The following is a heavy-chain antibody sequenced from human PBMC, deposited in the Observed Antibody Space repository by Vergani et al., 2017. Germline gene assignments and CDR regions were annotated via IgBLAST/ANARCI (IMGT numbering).Heavy chain of an antibody. CDR2: INPSGGST. CDR1: EYTFTNYY. CDR3: ARPHGDILPPDPRRLDY. Sequence: QVLLVQSGAEVKKPGASVRVSCKTSEYTFTNYYIHWVRQAPGQGLEWMGIINPSGGSTTYAQQFQGRLTMTRDTSTSTVYMDLSNLRSEDTAVYYCARPHGDILPPDPRRLDYWGQGTLGTVSS. J-gene: IGHJ4*02. V-gene: IGHV1-46*03.